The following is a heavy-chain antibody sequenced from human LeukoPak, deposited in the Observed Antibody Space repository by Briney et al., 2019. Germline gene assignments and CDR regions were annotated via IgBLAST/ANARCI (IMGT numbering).Heavy chain of an antibody. CDR1: GFNFKLSA. D-gene: IGHD3-10*01. CDR3: AKDTVYYPNWFDP. Sequence: GGSLRLSCAASGFNFKLSAMSWGRQAPGKGLEWVSAISGSGGSTYYADSVKGRFTISRDNSKNTLYLQMNSLRAEDTTVYYCAKDTVYYPNWFDPWGQGTLVTVSS. CDR2: ISGSGGST. V-gene: IGHV3-23*01. J-gene: IGHJ5*02.